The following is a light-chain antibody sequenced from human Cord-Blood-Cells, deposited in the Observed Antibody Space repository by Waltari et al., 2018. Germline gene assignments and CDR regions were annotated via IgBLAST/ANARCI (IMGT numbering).Light chain of an antibody. CDR1: QSVSSSY. CDR3: QQYGSSPLIT. Sequence: IVLTQSPGTLSLSPGERATLPCRASQSVSSSYLAWYQQKPGQAPRLLIYGASSRATGIPDRFSGSGSGTDFTLTISRLEPEDFAVYYCQQYGSSPLITFGQGTRLEIK. J-gene: IGKJ5*01. CDR2: GAS. V-gene: IGKV3-20*01.